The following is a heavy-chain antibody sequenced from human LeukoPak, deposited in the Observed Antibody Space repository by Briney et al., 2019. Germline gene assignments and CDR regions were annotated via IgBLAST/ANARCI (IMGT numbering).Heavy chain of an antibody. D-gene: IGHD2-2*01. V-gene: IGHV3-33*01. CDR3: ARDQDIVVVPAADVWFDP. CDR2: IWYDGSNK. CDR1: GFTFSSYG. Sequence: PGGSLRLSCAASGFTFSSYGMHWVRQAPGKGLGWVAVIWYDGSNKYYADSVKGRFTISRDNSKNTLYLQMNSLRAEDTAVYYCARDQDIVVVPAADVWFDPWGQGTLVTVSS. J-gene: IGHJ5*02.